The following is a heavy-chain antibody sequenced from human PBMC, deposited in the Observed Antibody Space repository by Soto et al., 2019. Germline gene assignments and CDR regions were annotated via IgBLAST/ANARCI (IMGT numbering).Heavy chain of an antibody. J-gene: IGHJ5*02. CDR3: ATSNTTCPGCYS. CDR2: ISHSGLR. V-gene: IGHV4-59*01. Sequence: SETLSLTCIVSGVSISSGYCTWIRQSPGKGLERIGYISHSGLRHYRASLQSRLTMSVETSKNQLSLKLTSETAADTAKNYCATSNTTCPGCYSWGQGTLVTVSS. CDR1: GVSISSGY. D-gene: IGHD1-26*01.